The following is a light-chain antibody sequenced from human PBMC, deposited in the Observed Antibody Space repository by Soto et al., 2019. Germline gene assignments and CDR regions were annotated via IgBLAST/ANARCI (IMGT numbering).Light chain of an antibody. CDR2: GAS. CDR3: QQYTGPPTN. Sequence: IVLTQSPGTLSLSPWERATLSCRASQSVSSNYLAWYQQKPGQAPRLLIYGASSRATGIPDRFSGSGSGTDFTLTITRPEPEDSAVYFCQQYTGPPTNFGQGTRLEIK. J-gene: IGKJ5*01. CDR1: QSVSSNY. V-gene: IGKV3-20*01.